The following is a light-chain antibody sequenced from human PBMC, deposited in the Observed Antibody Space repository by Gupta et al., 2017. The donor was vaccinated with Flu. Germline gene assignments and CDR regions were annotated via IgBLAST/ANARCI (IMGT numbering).Light chain of an antibody. CDR2: EDK. J-gene: IGLJ3*02. CDR1: SGNIANNY. V-gene: IGLV6-57*02. CDR3: QSYDSSGPWV. Sequence: VITSCTSSSGNIANNYVEWYQQRPGSAPTTVIFEDKESHWGVPDLFSGSSDTSSNTASLIISGLQTEDEADYYCQSYDSSGPWVFGGGTKLTVL.